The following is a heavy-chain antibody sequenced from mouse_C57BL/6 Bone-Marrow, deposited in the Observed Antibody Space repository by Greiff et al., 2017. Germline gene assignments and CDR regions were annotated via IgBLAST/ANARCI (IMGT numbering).Heavy chain of an antibody. D-gene: IGHD2-3*01. CDR2: INPSTGGT. CDR3: AGGYYDYFDY. Sequence: EVQGVESGPELVKPGASVKISCKASGYSFTGYYMHWVKQSSEKSLEWIGEINPSTGGTSYNQKFKGKATLTVDKSSSTAYMQLKSLTSEDSAVYYCAGGYYDYFDYWGQGTTLTVSS. CDR1: GYSFTGYY. J-gene: IGHJ2*01. V-gene: IGHV1-43*01.